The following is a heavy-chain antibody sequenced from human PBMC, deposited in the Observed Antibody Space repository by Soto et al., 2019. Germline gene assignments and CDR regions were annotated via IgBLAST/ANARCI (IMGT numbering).Heavy chain of an antibody. CDR2: ISGSGGST. CDR1: GFTFSSYA. CDR3: AKDVRWFGESY. J-gene: IGHJ4*02. V-gene: IGHV3-23*01. Sequence: GGSLRLSCAASGFTFSSYAMSWVRQAPGKGLEWVSAISGSGGSTYYADSVEGRFTISRDNSKNTLYLQMNSLRAEDTAVYYCAKDVRWFGESYWGQGTLVTVSS. D-gene: IGHD3-10*01.